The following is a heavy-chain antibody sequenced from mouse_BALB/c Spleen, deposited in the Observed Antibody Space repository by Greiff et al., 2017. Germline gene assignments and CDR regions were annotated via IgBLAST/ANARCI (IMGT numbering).Heavy chain of an antibody. D-gene: IGHD1-1*01. V-gene: IGHV1-87*01. CDR1: GYTFTSYW. J-gene: IGHJ2*01. CDR3: ARSGFTTVVAYYFDY. Sequence: QVQLKESGAELARPGASVKLSCKASGYTFTSYWMQWVKQRPGQGLEWIGAIYPGDGDTRYTQKFKGKATLTADKSSSTAYMQLSSLASEDSAVYYCARSGFTTVVAYYFDYWGQGNTLTVSS. CDR2: IYPGDGDT.